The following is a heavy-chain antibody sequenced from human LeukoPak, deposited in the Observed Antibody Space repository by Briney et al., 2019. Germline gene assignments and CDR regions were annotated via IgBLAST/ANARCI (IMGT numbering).Heavy chain of an antibody. D-gene: IGHD3-10*01. Sequence: SETLSLTCTVSGGSISSYYWSWIRQPPGKGLEWIGFVYYTGSTNYNPSLKSRVTISVETSKNQFSLKLKSVTAADTAVYYCARGGYYGSGNDFRFDPWGQGTLVTVSS. CDR3: ARGGYYGSGNDFRFDP. J-gene: IGHJ5*02. CDR2: VYYTGST. CDR1: GGSISSYY. V-gene: IGHV4-59*01.